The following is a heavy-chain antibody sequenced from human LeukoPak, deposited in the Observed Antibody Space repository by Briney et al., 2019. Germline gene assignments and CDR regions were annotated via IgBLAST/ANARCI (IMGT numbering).Heavy chain of an antibody. V-gene: IGHV4-34*01. J-gene: IGHJ4*02. CDR3: ARGWDYDFWSGHYSRPIDY. Sequence: SETLSLTCAVYGGSFSGYYWSWIRQPPGKGLEWIGEINHSGSTNYNPSLKSRVTISVDTSKNQFSLKLSSVTAADTAVYYCARGWDYDFWSGHYSRPIDYWGQGTLVTVSS. CDR2: INHSGST. CDR1: GGSFSGYY. D-gene: IGHD3-3*01.